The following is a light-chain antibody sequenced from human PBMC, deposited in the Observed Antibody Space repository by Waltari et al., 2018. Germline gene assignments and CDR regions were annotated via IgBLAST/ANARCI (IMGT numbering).Light chain of an antibody. J-gene: IGKJ4*01. Sequence: EIVMTQSPATLSVSRGGSAPVPCRASLRIDDSLAWYQQKPGPPPRLLIHGASTRDTGIPVRFSGSGSGTDFTLTITGLQSEDFAVYFCQQYNQWPLTFGRGTKVEIK. CDR3: QQYNQWPLT. V-gene: IGKV3-15*01. CDR2: GAS. CDR1: LRIDDS.